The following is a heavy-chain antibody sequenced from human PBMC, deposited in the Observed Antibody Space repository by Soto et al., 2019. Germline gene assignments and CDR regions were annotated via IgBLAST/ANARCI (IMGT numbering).Heavy chain of an antibody. CDR1: GFTVSSNY. D-gene: IGHD2-15*01. CDR3: ARDTHCRGGSCSSPTGGGGCDY. J-gene: IGHJ4*02. Sequence: EVQLVESGGGLVQPGGSLRLSCAASGFTVSSNYMSWVRQAPGKGLAWVSVSYSGGSTYYADSVKGRFNISRDNSKNTLYLHMNSRSAEDTAVYYCARDTHCRGGSCSSPTGGGGCDYWGKGTLVTVSS. CDR2: SYSGGST. V-gene: IGHV3-66*01.